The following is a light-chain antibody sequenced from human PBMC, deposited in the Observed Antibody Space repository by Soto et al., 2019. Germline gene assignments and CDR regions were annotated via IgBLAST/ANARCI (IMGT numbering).Light chain of an antibody. CDR2: DAS. CDR3: QHYDSSIYT. J-gene: IGKJ2*01. CDR1: QSVSSTY. Sequence: EIVLTQSPGTLSLSPGERATLSCRASQSVSSTYFAWYQQKHGQAPRLLIYDASSRAPGIPDRFSGSGSGTDFTLTISRLEPEDFAVYYCQHYDSSIYTFGQGTKLEIK. V-gene: IGKV3-20*01.